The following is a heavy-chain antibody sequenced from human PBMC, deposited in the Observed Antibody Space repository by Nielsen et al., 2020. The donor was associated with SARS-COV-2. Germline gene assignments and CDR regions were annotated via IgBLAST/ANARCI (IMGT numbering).Heavy chain of an antibody. CDR1: GGSFSGYY. J-gene: IGHJ2*01. CDR3: ARHAAFYFDL. CDR2: IYYSGST. Sequence: GSLRLSCAVYGGSFSGYYWGWIRQPPGKGLEWIGSIYYSGSTYYNPSLKSRVTISVDTSKNQFSLKLSSVTAADTAVYYCARHAAFYFDLWGRGTLVTVSS. D-gene: IGHD2/OR15-2a*01. V-gene: IGHV4-39*01.